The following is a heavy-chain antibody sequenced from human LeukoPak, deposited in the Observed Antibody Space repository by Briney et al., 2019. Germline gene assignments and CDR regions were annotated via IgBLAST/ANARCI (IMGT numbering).Heavy chain of an antibody. CDR2: ISGSGGTT. J-gene: IGHJ4*02. Sequence: GGSLRLSCAASGFTFSSYAMSWVRQAPGKGLEWVSAISGSGGTTYYADSAKGRFTISRDNSKNTLYLQMNSLRAEDTAVYYCAKDLGEYYYDSSGYYPDYWGQGTLVTVSS. V-gene: IGHV3-23*01. CDR1: GFTFSSYA. D-gene: IGHD3-22*01. CDR3: AKDLGEYYYDSSGYYPDY.